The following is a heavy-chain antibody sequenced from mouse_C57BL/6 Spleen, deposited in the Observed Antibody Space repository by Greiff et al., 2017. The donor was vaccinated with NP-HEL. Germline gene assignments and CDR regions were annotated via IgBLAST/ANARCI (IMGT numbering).Heavy chain of an antibody. CDR2: IHPNSGST. D-gene: IGHD2-5*01. V-gene: IGHV1-64*01. Sequence: QVHVKQPGAELVKPGASVKLSCKASGYTFTSYWMHWVKQRPGQGLEWIGMIHPNSGSTNYNEKFKSKATLTVDKSSSTAYMQLSSLTSEDSAVYYCARKDSNFWYFDVWGTGTTVTVSS. J-gene: IGHJ1*03. CDR3: ARKDSNFWYFDV. CDR1: GYTFTSYW.